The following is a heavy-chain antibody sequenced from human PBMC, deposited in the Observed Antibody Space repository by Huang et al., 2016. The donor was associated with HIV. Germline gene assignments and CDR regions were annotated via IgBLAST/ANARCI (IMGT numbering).Heavy chain of an antibody. CDR1: GGSIRSDNYY. J-gene: IGHJ4*02. CDR2: IYYSGST. D-gene: IGHD3-10*01. Sequence: QLQLQESGPGLVKPSETLSLTCTVSGGSIRSDNYYWGWIRQPPGKGLEWIGSIYYSGSTYYNPSLKRRVTITVDTSKNQFSLKMRSVTAADTAVYYGARLPGSITMIRGVITDPYWGQGTLVTVSS. CDR3: ARLPGSITMIRGVITDPY. V-gene: IGHV4-39*01.